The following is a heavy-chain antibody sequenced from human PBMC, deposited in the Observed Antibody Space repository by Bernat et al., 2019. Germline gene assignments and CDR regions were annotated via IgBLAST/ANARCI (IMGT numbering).Heavy chain of an antibody. V-gene: IGHV3-23*01. D-gene: IGHD3-9*01. J-gene: IGHJ4*02. CDR1: GFTFSSYA. CDR3: AKVGYFDWLVYYFDY. CDR2: ISGSGGST. Sequence: EVQLLESGGGFVQPGGSLRLSCAASGFTFSSYAMSWVRQAPGKGLEWVSAISGSGGSTYYAESVKGRFTISRDKSKNTLYLQMNSLRAEDTAVYYCAKVGYFDWLVYYFDYWGQGTLVTVSS.